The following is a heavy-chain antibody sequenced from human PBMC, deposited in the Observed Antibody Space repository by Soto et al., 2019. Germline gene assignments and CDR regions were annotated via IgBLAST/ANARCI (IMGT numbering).Heavy chain of an antibody. CDR2: LSSSGGTT. V-gene: IGHV3-23*01. D-gene: IGHD6-6*01. CDR1: GITFSIYA. CDR3: AKLPRGSSPENDY. Sequence: GGSLRLSCAASGITFSIYAMTWVRQAPGKGLEWVSGLSSSGGTTHYADSVKGRFTISRDNSKNTLFLQMNSLRAEDTAVYYCAKLPRGSSPENDYWGQGTLVTVSS. J-gene: IGHJ4*02.